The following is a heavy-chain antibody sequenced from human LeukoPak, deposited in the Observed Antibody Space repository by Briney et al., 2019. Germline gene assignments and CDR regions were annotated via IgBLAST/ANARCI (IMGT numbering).Heavy chain of an antibody. CDR2: ISSSSSYI. Sequence: PGGSLRLSCAASGFTFSSYSMNWVRQAPGKGLEWVSSISSSSSYIYYADSVKGRFTISRHNSKNTLYLQMNSLRAEDTAVYYCARGFKTYYGMDVWGQGTTVTVSS. CDR1: GFTFSSYS. D-gene: IGHD3-3*01. V-gene: IGHV3-21*04. J-gene: IGHJ6*02. CDR3: ARGFKTYYGMDV.